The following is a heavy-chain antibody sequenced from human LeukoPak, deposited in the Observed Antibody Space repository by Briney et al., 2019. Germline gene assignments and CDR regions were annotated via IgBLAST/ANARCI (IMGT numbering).Heavy chain of an antibody. CDR1: GFTFDDYG. V-gene: IGHV3-20*04. Sequence: GGSLRLSCAASGFTFDDYGMSWVRHAPGKGLEWVSGINWNGGSTGYADSVKGRFTISRDNAKNSLYLQMNSLRAEDTALYYCARVLDTAMSHYYYHYMDVWGKGTTVTVSS. D-gene: IGHD5-18*01. CDR2: INWNGGST. CDR3: ARVLDTAMSHYYYHYMDV. J-gene: IGHJ6*03.